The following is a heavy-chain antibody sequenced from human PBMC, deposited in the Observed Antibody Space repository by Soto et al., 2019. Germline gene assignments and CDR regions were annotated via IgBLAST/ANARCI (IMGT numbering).Heavy chain of an antibody. J-gene: IGHJ4*02. D-gene: IGHD3-22*01. CDR3: ARERVPYYYDSSGYSGFDY. CDR1: GYTFTSHG. Sequence: ASVKVSCKASGYTFTSHGIGWVRQAPGQGLEWMGWISAYNGNTNYAQKLQGRVTMTTDTSTSTAYMELRSLRSDDTAVYYCARERVPYYYDSSGYSGFDYWGQGTLVTVSS. CDR2: ISAYNGNT. V-gene: IGHV1-18*01.